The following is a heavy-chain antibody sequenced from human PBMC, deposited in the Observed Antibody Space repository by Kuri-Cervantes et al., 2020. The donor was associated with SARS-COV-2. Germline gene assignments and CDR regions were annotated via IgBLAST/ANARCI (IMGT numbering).Heavy chain of an antibody. CDR2: IRYDGSNK. J-gene: IGHJ6*03. D-gene: IGHD4-11*01. V-gene: IGHV3-33*08. CDR3: AREGHDYSNLRTPYYYYYYMDV. Sequence: LSLTCAASGFTFSSYAMHWVRQAPGKGLEWVAFIRYDGSNKYYADSVKGRFTISRDNSKNTLYLQMNSLRAEDTAAYYCAREGHDYSNLRTPYYYYYYMDVWGKGTTVTVSS. CDR1: GFTFSSYA.